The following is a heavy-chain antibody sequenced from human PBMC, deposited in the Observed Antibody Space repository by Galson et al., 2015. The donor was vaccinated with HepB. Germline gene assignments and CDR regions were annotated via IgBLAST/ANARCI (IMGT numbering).Heavy chain of an antibody. D-gene: IGHD3-3*01. CDR3: ARDTRNSWSGYYSWFLWYFDY. J-gene: IGHJ4*02. V-gene: IGHV1-69*13. Sequence: SVKVSCKASGGTFSSYAISWVRQAPGQGLEWMGGIIPIFGTANYAQKFQGRVTITADESTSTAYMELSSLRSEDTAVYYCARDTRNSWSGYYSWFLWYFDYWGQGTLVTVSS. CDR2: IIPIFGTA. CDR1: GGTFSSYA.